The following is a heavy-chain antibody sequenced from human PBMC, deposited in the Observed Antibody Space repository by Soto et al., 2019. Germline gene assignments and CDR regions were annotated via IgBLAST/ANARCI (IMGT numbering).Heavy chain of an antibody. CDR2: ISSSGNTI. CDR1: GFTFSDYY. J-gene: IGHJ4*02. D-gene: IGHD3-22*01. CDR3: AKMSSENYYDPVFS. V-gene: IGHV3-11*01. Sequence: QVQLVESGGGLVKTSGSLRIACAASGFTFSDYYMSWVRQAPGKGLECVSYISSSGNTIYYADSVKGRFTISRDNAKNSVYLQMNSLRAEDTVLYFCAKMSSENYYDPVFSWGQGTLVTVSS.